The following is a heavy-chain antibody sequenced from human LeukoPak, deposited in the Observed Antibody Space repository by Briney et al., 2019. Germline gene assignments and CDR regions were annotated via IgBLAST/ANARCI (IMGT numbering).Heavy chain of an antibody. D-gene: IGHD1-26*01. CDR3: ARHVLSIVGATIFDY. V-gene: IGHV4-34*01. J-gene: IGHJ4*02. CDR1: GGSFSEYH. CDR2: IDHSGST. Sequence: SETLSLTCAVYGGSFSEYHWTWIRQPPGMGLEWIGEIDHSGSTDYNPSLKSRVTISVDMSQKQFSLKLSSVTAADTAVYYCARHVLSIVGATIFDYWGQGTLVTVSS.